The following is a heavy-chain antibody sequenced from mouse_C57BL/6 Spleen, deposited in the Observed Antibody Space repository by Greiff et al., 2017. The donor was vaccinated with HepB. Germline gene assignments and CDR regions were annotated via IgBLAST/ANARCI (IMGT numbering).Heavy chain of an antibody. CDR3: ARGYGYCFAY. J-gene: IGHJ3*01. CDR2: ISSGSSTI. V-gene: IGHV5-17*01. CDR1: GFTFSDYG. D-gene: IGHD2-2*01. Sequence: DVHLVESGGGLVKPGGSLKLSCAASGFTFSDYGMHWVRQAPEKGLEWVAYISSGSSTIYYADTVKGRFTISRDNAKNTLFLQMTSLRSEDTAMYYCARGYGYCFAYWGQGTLVTVSA.